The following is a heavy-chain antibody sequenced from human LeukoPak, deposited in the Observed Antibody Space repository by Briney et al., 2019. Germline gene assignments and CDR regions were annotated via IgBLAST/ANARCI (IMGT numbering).Heavy chain of an antibody. CDR1: GYTFTSYD. CDR3: ARVPVPAPRRGLYFDY. Sequence: ASVKVSCKASGYTFTSYDINWVRQAPGQELEWMGWMNLNSGDTYYAQNFQGRFSITSDTSKSTTYMDLASLAPEDTAVYYCARVPVPAPRRGLYFDYWGQGTLITVSS. J-gene: IGHJ4*02. D-gene: IGHD2-2*01. V-gene: IGHV1-8*02. CDR2: MNLNSGDT.